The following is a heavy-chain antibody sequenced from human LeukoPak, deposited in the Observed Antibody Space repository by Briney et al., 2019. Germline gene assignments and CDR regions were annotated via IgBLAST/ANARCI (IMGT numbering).Heavy chain of an antibody. CDR2: ISAYNGNT. CDR3: AIHSEVGSSGRYGTYYYYYGMDV. CDR1: GYTFTSYG. V-gene: IGHV1-18*01. Sequence: ASVKVSCKASGYTFTSYGISWVRQAPGQGLEWMGWISAYNGNTNYAQKLQGRVTMTTDTSTSTAYMELRSLRSDDTAVYYCAIHSEVGSSGRYGTYYYYYGMDVWGQGTTVTVSS. J-gene: IGHJ6*02. D-gene: IGHD6-19*01.